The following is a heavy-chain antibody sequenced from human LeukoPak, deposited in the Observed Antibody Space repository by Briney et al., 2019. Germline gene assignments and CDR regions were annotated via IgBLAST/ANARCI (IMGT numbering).Heavy chain of an antibody. V-gene: IGHV4-59*08. CDR1: GGSISSQY. CDR2: ISYSGNT. D-gene: IGHD3-3*01. J-gene: IGHJ5*02. Sequence: SETLSLTCTVPGGSISSQYWSWIRQTPGRGLESIGYISYSGNTKYNPSLKSRVTISVDTSKTQLSLNLNSMTSAPTSVYYCARLRFLEWLFPWFDPWGQGTLVTVSS. CDR3: ARLRFLEWLFPWFDP.